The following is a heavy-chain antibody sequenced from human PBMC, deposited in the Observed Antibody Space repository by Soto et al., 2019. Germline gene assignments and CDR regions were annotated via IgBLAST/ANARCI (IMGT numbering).Heavy chain of an antibody. V-gene: IGHV4-39*01. CDR2: VYYRGRS. CDR3: VSQRTTVQTQAYFDY. J-gene: IGHJ4*01. Sequence: NPSETLSVTCTVSGGSVTNSSYYWGWIRQSPGKGLEWIGSVYYRGRSYSKSSVKSRVTISVDTSKNRFSLSLNSVTASDTAVYFCVSQRTTVQTQAYFDYWGPGAPVPVSP. D-gene: IGHD4-17*01. CDR1: GGSVTNSSYY.